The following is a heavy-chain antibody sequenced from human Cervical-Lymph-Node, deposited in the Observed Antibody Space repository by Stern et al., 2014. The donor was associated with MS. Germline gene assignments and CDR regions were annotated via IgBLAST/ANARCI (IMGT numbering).Heavy chain of an antibody. J-gene: IGHJ5*01. Sequence: VQLVESGGGVVQPGRPLRISCAASGFTFSSVGMHWVRQAPGKGLEWVAVISFDGSSQYDTDSVKGRFTISRDNSKNTLYLQISSLRPEDTAVYYCVKGGLLWFGELSTAFDFWGQGTLVTVSS. D-gene: IGHD3-10*01. CDR3: VKGGLLWFGELSTAFDF. CDR1: GFTFSSVG. V-gene: IGHV3-30*18. CDR2: ISFDGSSQ.